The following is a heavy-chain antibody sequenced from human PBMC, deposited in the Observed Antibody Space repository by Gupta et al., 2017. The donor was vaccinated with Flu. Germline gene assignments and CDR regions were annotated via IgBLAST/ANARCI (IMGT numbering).Heavy chain of an antibody. Sequence: QVQLQQWGAGLLKPSETLSLTCAVYGGSFSGYSWSWIRQPPGKGLEWIGEINHSGSTNHNPCLKSRVTISVDTSKNQFSLKLSSVTAADTAVYYCAGSYYYDSSGSSLKGWFDPWGQGTLVTVSS. CDR1: GGSFSGYS. CDR3: AGSYYYDSSGSSLKGWFDP. CDR2: INHSGST. D-gene: IGHD3-22*01. J-gene: IGHJ5*02. V-gene: IGHV4-34*01.